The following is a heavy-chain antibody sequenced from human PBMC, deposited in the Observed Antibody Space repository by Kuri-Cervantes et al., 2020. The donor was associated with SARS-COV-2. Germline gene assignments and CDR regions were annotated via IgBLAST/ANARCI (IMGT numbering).Heavy chain of an antibody. CDR1: GFTFSSYA. CDR3: AKDPYYYDSSGYYPFDY. J-gene: IGHJ4*02. D-gene: IGHD3-22*01. Sequence: GGSLRLSCAASGFTFSSYAMHWVRQAPGKGLEWVSAISGSGGSTYYADSVKGRFTISRDNSKNTLYLQMNSLRAEDTAVYYCAKDPYYYDSSGYYPFDYWGQGTLVTVSS. CDR2: ISGSGGST. V-gene: IGHV3-23*01.